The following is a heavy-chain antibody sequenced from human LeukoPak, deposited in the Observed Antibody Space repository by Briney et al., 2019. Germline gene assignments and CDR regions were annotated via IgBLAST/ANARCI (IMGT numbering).Heavy chain of an antibody. V-gene: IGHV3-48*03. D-gene: IGHD2/OR15-2a*01. CDR3: ARVTYAVPDY. CDR2: ISSSGKNI. Sequence: GGSLRLSCVASGFRFDDYGMSWVRQAPGKGLEWVSYISSSGKNIYFADSVKGRFTISRDNAKNSLFLQMNSLRAEDTAVYYCARVTYAVPDYWGQGTLVAVSS. J-gene: IGHJ4*02. CDR1: GFRFDDYG.